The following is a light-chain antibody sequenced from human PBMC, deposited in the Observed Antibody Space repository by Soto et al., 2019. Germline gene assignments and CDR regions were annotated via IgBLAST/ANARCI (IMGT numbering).Light chain of an antibody. Sequence: DIVMTQSPDSLAVSLGERATIHCKSSQNVFYNSNNKNYLAWYQQKPGQAPRLLIYWASTRESGVPDRFSGSGSGTDFTLTISSLQAEDVAVYFWQQYYYVPYTFGQGTKLEIK. CDR3: QQYYYVPYT. CDR1: QNVFYNSNNKNY. J-gene: IGKJ2*01. CDR2: WAS. V-gene: IGKV4-1*01.